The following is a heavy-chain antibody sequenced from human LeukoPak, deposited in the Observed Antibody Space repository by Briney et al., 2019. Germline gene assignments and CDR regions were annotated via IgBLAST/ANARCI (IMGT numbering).Heavy chain of an antibody. Sequence: ASVKVSCKASGYTFTGYYIHWVRQAPGQELEWMGWINPNSGGTNYAQKFQGRVTMTRDTSNSTAYMELARLRSDDTAVYYCARTCSNIRCHGFDYWGQGTLVTVSS. CDR2: INPNSGGT. CDR3: ARTCSNIRCHGFDY. D-gene: IGHD2-2*01. J-gene: IGHJ4*02. V-gene: IGHV1-2*02. CDR1: GYTFTGYY.